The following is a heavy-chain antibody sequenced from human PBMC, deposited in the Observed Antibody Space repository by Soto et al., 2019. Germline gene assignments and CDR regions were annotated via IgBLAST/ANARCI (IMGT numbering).Heavy chain of an antibody. Sequence: QVQLVQSGAEVKKPGASVKVSCKASGYTFTSYGISWVRQAPGQGLEWMGWISAYNGNTNYAQKLQGRVTMTTDTSTSTADMELRSLRSDDTAVYYCARSPRRWLQLYYFDYWGQGTLVTVSS. V-gene: IGHV1-18*01. D-gene: IGHD5-12*01. CDR2: ISAYNGNT. CDR3: ARSPRRWLQLYYFDY. CDR1: GYTFTSYG. J-gene: IGHJ4*02.